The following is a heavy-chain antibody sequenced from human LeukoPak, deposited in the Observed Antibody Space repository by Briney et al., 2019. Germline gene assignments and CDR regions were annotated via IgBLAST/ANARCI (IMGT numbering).Heavy chain of an antibody. D-gene: IGHD3-22*01. CDR2: IAVGSGNT. V-gene: IGHV1-58*02. CDR1: GFTFTSSS. Sequence: SVRVSCKAPGFTFTSSSMQWVRQARGQRLEWIGWIAVGSGNTNYAQKFQGRVTITRDMSTSTAYMELSSLRSEDTALYYCAAVFGSGYYYYFDYWGQGTLVTVSS. CDR3: AAVFGSGYYYYFDY. J-gene: IGHJ4*02.